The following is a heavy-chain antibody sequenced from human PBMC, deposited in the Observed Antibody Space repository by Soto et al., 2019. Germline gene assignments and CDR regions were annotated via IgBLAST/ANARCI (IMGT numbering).Heavy chain of an antibody. CDR3: ASVHYYDSSGDY. CDR2: ISYDGSNK. CDR1: GFTFSSYA. D-gene: IGHD3-22*01. V-gene: IGHV3-30-3*01. J-gene: IGHJ4*02. Sequence: VQLVESGGGVVQPGRSLRLSCAASGFTFSSYAMHWVRQAPGKGLEWVAVISYDGSNKYYADSVKGRFTISRDNSKNTLYLQMNSLRAEDTAVYYCASVHYYDSSGDYWGQGTLVTVSS.